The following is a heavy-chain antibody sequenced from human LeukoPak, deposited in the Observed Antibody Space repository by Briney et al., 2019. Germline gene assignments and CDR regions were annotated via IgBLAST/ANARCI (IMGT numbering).Heavy chain of an antibody. CDR3: AGDPRWFREFISPLY. CDR1: GFTFSSYS. J-gene: IGHJ4*02. Sequence: PGGSLRLSCAASGFTFSSYSMNWVRQAPGKGLEWVSSISSSSSYIYYADSVKGRFTISRGNAKNSLYLQMNSLRAEDTAVYYCAGDPRWFREFISPLYWGQGTLVTVSS. CDR2: ISSSSSYI. V-gene: IGHV3-21*01. D-gene: IGHD3-10*01.